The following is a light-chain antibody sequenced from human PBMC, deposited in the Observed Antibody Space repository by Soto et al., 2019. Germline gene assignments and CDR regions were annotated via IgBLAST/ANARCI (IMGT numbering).Light chain of an antibody. J-gene: IGLJ2*01. V-gene: IGLV2-14*01. Sequence: QSALTQPASVSGSPGQSITISCTGTSSDVGGYNYASWYQQHPGKAPKVVIYEVSNRPSWISNRFSGSKSGNTASLTISGLQAEDEADYYCSSYTSSSTLVFGGGTKLTVL. CDR2: EVS. CDR1: SSDVGGYNY. CDR3: SSYTSSSTLV.